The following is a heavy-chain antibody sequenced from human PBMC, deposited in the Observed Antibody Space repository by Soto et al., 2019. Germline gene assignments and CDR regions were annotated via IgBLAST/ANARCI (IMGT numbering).Heavy chain of an antibody. D-gene: IGHD1-26*01. CDR3: ARTYSGRYLNWFDP. CDR2: IRSSSSDT. Sequence: QVQLVESGEGLVKPGGSLRLSCAASGFTFSDYYMTWIRQAPGKGLEWVSYIRSSSSDTKYADSVKGRFTISRDNAKNSVYLQMNSLRAEDTAVYYCARTYSGRYLNWFDPWGQGTLVTVSS. CDR1: GFTFSDYY. V-gene: IGHV3-11*06. J-gene: IGHJ5*02.